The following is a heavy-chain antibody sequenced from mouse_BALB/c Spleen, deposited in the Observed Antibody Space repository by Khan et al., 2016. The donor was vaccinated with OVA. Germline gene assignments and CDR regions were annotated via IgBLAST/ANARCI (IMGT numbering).Heavy chain of an antibody. V-gene: IGHV5-6*01. D-gene: IGHD1-1*01. CDR3: ARHNYGLFAY. CDR1: GFTFSTYV. CDR2: ISSGGDYI. J-gene: IGHJ3*01. Sequence: EVELVESGGDLVKPGGSLKLSCAASGFTFSTYVMSWVRQTPDKRLEWVATISSGGDYIYYPDIVKGRFTISRDDAKNTLNLQMTSLRSEDTAMYYCARHNYGLFAYWGQGTLVTVSA.